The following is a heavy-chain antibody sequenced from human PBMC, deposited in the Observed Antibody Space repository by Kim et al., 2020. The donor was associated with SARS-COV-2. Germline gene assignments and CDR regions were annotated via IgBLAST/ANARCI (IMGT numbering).Heavy chain of an antibody. D-gene: IGHD4-17*01. CDR3: ARAYGNCGCTFPLDV. V-gene: IGHV1-2*02. Sequence: AQTFHDRVTMARDTSISTAYMELSRLRSDDTAVYYCARAYGNCGCTFPLDVWGQGTTVTVSS. J-gene: IGHJ6*02.